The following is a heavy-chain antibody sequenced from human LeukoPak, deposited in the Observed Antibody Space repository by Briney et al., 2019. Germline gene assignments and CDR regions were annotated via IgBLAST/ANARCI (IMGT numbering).Heavy chain of an antibody. CDR2: INHSGST. V-gene: IGHV4-34*01. CDR3: AVGFGELLFDY. CDR1: GGSFSGYY. Sequence: KSSETPSLTCAVYGGSFSGYYWSWIRQPPGKGLEWIGEINHSGSTNYNPSLKSRVTISVDTSKNQFSLKLSSVTAADTAVYYCAVGFGELLFDYWGQGTLVTVSS. D-gene: IGHD3-10*01. J-gene: IGHJ4*02.